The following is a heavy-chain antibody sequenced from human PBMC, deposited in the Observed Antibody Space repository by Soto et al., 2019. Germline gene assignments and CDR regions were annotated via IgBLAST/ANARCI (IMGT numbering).Heavy chain of an antibody. J-gene: IGHJ6*02. D-gene: IGHD6-19*01. CDR3: ARDPTIAVADYYYYGMDV. CDR1: GYTFTSYG. Sequence: ASVKVSCKASGYTFTSYGISWVRQAPGQGLEWMGWISAYNGNTNYAQKLQGRVTMTTDTSTSTAYMELRSLRSDDTAVYYYARDPTIAVADYYYYGMDVWGQGTTVTVSS. CDR2: ISAYNGNT. V-gene: IGHV1-18*01.